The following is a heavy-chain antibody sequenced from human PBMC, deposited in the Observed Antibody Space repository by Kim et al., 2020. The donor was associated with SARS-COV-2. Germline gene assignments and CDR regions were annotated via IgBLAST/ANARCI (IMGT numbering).Heavy chain of an antibody. D-gene: IGHD2-8*02. CDR3: ARDAPVVSHFDY. Sequence: HYAESVKSRITISPDASKNQFSLQRNSVTPEDTAVYYCARDAPVVSHFDYWGQGTLVTVSS. J-gene: IGHJ4*02. V-gene: IGHV6-1*01.